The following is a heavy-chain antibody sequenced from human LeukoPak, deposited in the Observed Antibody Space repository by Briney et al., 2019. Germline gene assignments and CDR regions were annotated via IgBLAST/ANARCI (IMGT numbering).Heavy chain of an antibody. CDR3: ARVPISSGWYWFDP. D-gene: IGHD6-19*01. CDR2: INPNSGGT. V-gene: IGHV1-2*04. CDR1: GYTFTGYY. Sequence: GASVKVSCKASGYTFTGYYMHWVRQAPGQGLEWMGWINPNSGGTNYAQKFQGWVTMTRDTSISTAYMELSRLRSDDTAVYYCARVPISSGWYWFDPWGQGTLVTVSS. J-gene: IGHJ5*02.